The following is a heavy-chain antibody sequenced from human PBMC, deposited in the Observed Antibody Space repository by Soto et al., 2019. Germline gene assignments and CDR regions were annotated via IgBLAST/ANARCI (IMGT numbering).Heavy chain of an antibody. J-gene: IGHJ6*02. CDR1: GYIFTNYD. D-gene: IGHD3-10*01. Sequence: QVQLVQSETEVKKPGASVKVSCKASGYIFTNYDITWVRQAPGQGLEWMGWVSGYNGNTKYAQKFQDRVTMTTDTSTSTVYMELRSLRSDDTAVYYCARFGSAPYYYYGVDVWGQGTTVFVSS. CDR2: VSGYNGNT. CDR3: ARFGSAPYYYYGVDV. V-gene: IGHV1-18*01.